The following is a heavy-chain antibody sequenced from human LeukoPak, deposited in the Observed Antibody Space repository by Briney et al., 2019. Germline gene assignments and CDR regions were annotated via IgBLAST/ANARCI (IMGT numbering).Heavy chain of an antibody. CDR3: ERALPRKQLAN. V-gene: IGHV4-59*01. Sequence: SETLSLTCAVSGGSISSYYWSWLRQPPGKGLEWLGYIHYSGSTNYNPSLKRRFTISVDTSKNPFSLKLSSVTAADTAVYYCERALPRKQLANWGQGTLVTVSS. CDR1: GGSISSYY. CDR2: IHYSGST. J-gene: IGHJ4*02. D-gene: IGHD6-13*01.